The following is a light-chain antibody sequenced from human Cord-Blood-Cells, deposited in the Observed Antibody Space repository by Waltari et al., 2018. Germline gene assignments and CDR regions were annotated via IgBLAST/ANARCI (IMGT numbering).Light chain of an antibody. J-gene: IGKJ5*01. CDR2: DAP. CDR1: QSVSSS. CDR3: QQRSNWPIT. Sequence: IVLTPSPSTLSLSPGERATLSCRASQSVSSSLAWYQQKPGQAPRLLIYDAPNRATGIPARFSGSGSGTDFTLTISSLEPEDFAVYYCQQRSNWPITFGQGTRLEIK. V-gene: IGKV3-11*01.